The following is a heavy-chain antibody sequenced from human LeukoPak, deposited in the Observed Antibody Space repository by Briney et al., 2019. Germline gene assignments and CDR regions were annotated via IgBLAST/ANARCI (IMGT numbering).Heavy chain of an antibody. V-gene: IGHV3-23*01. D-gene: IGHD2-15*01. Sequence: PGGSLRLSCAASGLTFSSYAMSWVRQAPGKGLEWVSGISGSGGSTYYADSVKGRFTISRDNSKKTLYLQMNSLTAEDTAVYYCAKDSCSGGSCYEDYWGQGTLVTVSP. CDR3: AKDSCSGGSCYEDY. CDR1: GLTFSSYA. CDR2: ISGSGGST. J-gene: IGHJ4*02.